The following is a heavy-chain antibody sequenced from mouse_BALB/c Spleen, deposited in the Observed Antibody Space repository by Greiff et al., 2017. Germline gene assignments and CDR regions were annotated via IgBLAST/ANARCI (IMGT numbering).Heavy chain of an antibody. CDR3: TREGLRGAMDY. CDR1: GFTFSSYT. V-gene: IGHV5-6-4*01. Sequence: EVQVVESGGGLVKPGGSLKLSCAASGFTFSSYTMSWVRQTPEKRLEWVATISSGGSYTYYPDSVKGRFTISRDNAKNTLYLQMSSLKSEDTAMYYCTREGLRGAMDYWGQGTSVTVSS. CDR2: ISSGGSYT. D-gene: IGHD1-1*01. J-gene: IGHJ4*01.